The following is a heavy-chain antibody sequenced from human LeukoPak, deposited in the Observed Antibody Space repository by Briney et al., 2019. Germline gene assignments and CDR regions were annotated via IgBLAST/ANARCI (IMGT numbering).Heavy chain of an antibody. J-gene: IGHJ2*01. CDR2: VHYSGST. CDR3: ARGVSFDL. CDR1: GGSISDYY. V-gene: IGHV4-59*01. D-gene: IGHD3-16*01. Sequence: SETLSLTCTVSGGSISDYYWGWIRQPPGNGLEWIGYVHYSGSTTYNPSLKSRVTMSVDTSKNQFSLKLSSVTAADTAVYYCARGVSFDLWGRGTLLTVSS.